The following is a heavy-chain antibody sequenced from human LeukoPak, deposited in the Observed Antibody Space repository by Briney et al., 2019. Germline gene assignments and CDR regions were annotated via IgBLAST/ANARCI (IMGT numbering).Heavy chain of an antibody. Sequence: GGSLRLSCAASGFTVSSNYMSWVRQAPGKGLEWVSVIYSGGSTYYADSVKGRFTISRDNLKNTVYFRMNSLRAEDTAVYHCARGSSNAFDIWGQGTMVTVSS. CDR3: ARGSSNAFDI. CDR2: IYSGGST. V-gene: IGHV3-53*01. CDR1: GFTVSSNY. J-gene: IGHJ3*02. D-gene: IGHD4-11*01.